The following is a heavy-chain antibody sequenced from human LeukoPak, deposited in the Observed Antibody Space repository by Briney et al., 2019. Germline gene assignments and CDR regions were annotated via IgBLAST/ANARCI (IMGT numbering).Heavy chain of an antibody. CDR1: GFTFSSYG. D-gene: IGHD2-2*01. Sequence: GWSLRLSCAASGFTFSSYGMHWVRQAPGKGLEWVAVISYDGSNKYYADSVKSRFTISRDNSKNTLYLQMNSLRAEDTAVYYCAKEGWGCSSTSCYESWFDLWGQGTLVTVSS. V-gene: IGHV3-30*18. CDR3: AKEGWGCSSTSCYESWFDL. CDR2: ISYDGSNK. J-gene: IGHJ5*02.